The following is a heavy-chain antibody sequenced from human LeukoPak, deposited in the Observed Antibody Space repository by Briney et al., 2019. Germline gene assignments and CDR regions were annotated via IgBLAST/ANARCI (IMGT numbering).Heavy chain of an antibody. J-gene: IGHJ4*02. D-gene: IGHD3-10*01. CDR2: ISAYNGNT. CDR1: GYSFTSDG. CDR3: ARDYYGEK. Sequence: GASVNVSCKASGYSFTSDGISWVRQASGQGLEWMGWISAYNGNTNYAQKLQGRVTMTTDTSTSTAYMELRSLRSDDTAVYYCARDYYGEKWGQGTLVTVSS. V-gene: IGHV1-18*01.